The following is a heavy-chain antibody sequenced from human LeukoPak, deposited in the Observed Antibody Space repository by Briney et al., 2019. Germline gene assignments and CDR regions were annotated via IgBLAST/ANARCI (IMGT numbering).Heavy chain of an antibody. CDR2: INPNSGGT. J-gene: IGHJ4*02. V-gene: IGHV1-2*02. Sequence: ASVKVSCKASGYTFTGYYMHSVRQAPGQGLEWMGWINPNSGGTNYAQKFQGRVTMTRDTSISTAYMELSRLRSDDTAVYYCAREDSGSSDFDYWGQGTLVTVSS. CDR3: AREDSGSSDFDY. D-gene: IGHD1-26*01. CDR1: GYTFTGYY.